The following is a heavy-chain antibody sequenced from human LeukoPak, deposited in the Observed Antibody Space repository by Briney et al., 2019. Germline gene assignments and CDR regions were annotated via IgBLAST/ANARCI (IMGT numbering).Heavy chain of an antibody. V-gene: IGHV4-30-4*01. CDR1: GGSISSGDYY. D-gene: IGHD6-13*01. Sequence: SQTLSLTCTVSGGSISSGDYYWSWIRQPPGKGLEWIGYIYYSGSTYYNPSLKSRVTISVDTSKNQFSLKLSSVTAADTAVYYCATSLTYSSSWYTPTKVDYWGQGTLVTVSS. CDR3: ATSLTYSSSWYTPTKVDY. J-gene: IGHJ4*02. CDR2: IYYSGST.